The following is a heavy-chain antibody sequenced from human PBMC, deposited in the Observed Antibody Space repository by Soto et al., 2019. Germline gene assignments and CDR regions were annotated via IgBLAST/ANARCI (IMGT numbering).Heavy chain of an antibody. CDR3: AKGEGVAGWRYGVDV. CDR2: ISGSGGST. D-gene: IGHD6-19*01. J-gene: IGHJ6*02. CDR1: GFTFSSYA. V-gene: IGHV3-23*01. Sequence: PGGSLRLSCAASGFTFSSYAMSWVRQAPGKGLEWVSAISGSGGSTYYADSVKGRFTISRDNPKNTLYLQMNSLRAEDTAVYYCAKGEGVAGWRYGVDVWGQGTTVTVSS.